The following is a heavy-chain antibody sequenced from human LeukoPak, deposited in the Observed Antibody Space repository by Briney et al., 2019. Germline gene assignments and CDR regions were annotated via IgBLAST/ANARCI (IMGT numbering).Heavy chain of an antibody. CDR1: GITFNNYA. J-gene: IGHJ4*02. V-gene: IGHV3-23*01. CDR2: ISGSAHKI. D-gene: IGHD5-18*01. Sequence: GGSLRLSCVASGITFNNYAVSWVRQAPEKVLDWVSVISGSAHKIRYADSVKGRFTISRDNSENIVYLQMNNLRVEDTAVYYCAGRLTGYSSGYIHWGQGTLVTVSS. CDR3: AGRLTGYSSGYIH.